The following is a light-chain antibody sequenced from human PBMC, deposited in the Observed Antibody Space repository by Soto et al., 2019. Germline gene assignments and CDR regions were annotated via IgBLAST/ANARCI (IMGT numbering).Light chain of an antibody. V-gene: IGLV1-40*01. J-gene: IGLJ1*01. CDR1: SSNIGAGYD. CDR2: GNS. CDR3: QSYDSSLSGPYV. Sequence: QYVLTQPPSVSGAPGQRVTISCTGSSSNIGAGYDVHWYQQLPGTAPKLLIYGNSNRPSGVPDRFSGSKSGTSASLAITGLQAEDEADYYCQSYDSSLSGPYVFGTGTQLNVL.